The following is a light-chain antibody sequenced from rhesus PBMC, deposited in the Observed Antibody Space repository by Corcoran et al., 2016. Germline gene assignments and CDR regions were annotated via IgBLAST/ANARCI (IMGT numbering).Light chain of an antibody. J-gene: IGKJ1*01. CDR3: QHYYSTPWT. V-gene: IGKV1-25*01. Sequence: DIQMTQSPSSLSASVGDRVTITCRASQGITNDLAWHQQKPGETPKLLIYEASILQSGIPSRFSDSGSGTDFTLTISSLQSEDFATYYCQHYYSTPWTFGQGTKVEIK. CDR2: EAS. CDR1: QGITND.